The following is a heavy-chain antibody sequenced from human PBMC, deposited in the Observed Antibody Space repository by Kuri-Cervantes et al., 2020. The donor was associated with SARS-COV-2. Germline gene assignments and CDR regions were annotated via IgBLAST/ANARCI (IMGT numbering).Heavy chain of an antibody. J-gene: IGHJ5*02. CDR3: AREVTSGPWNWFDP. CDR2: MNPNSGNT. V-gene: IGHV1-8*01. D-gene: IGHD3-10*01. CDR1: GCTFTSYD. Sequence: ASVKVSCKASGCTFTSYDINWARQATGQGLEWMGWMNPNSGNTGYAQKFQGRVTMTRNASISTAYMELRSLRSDDTAVYYCAREVTSGPWNWFDPWGQGTLVTVSS.